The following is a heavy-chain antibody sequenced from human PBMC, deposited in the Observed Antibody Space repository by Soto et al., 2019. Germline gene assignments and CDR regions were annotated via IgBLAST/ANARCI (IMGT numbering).Heavy chain of an antibody. J-gene: IGHJ4*02. Sequence: EVQLLQSGGGLVQPGESLRLSCAASGFFFSSYTMSWVRQAPGKGLEWVSVISGSGDSPYHADSVQGRFTISRDNPKNTLYLQMNSLRAEDTAIYYCANARCTSATCYVPDYWGQGTLVTVSS. V-gene: IGHV3-23*01. CDR2: ISGSGDSP. D-gene: IGHD2-8*02. CDR1: GFFFSSYT. CDR3: ANARCTSATCYVPDY.